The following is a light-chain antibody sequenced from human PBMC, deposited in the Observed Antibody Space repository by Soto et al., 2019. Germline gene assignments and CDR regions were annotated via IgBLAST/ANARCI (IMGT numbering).Light chain of an antibody. Sequence: QPALTQPRSVSGSPGQSVTISCTGTSNDVGGYDYVSWYQQHPGKAPKLIIYDVSKRPSGVPDRFSGSKSGNTASLTISGLQAEDEADYYCCSYAGTYSYVFGTGTKVTVL. CDR2: DVS. V-gene: IGLV2-11*01. CDR1: SNDVGGYDY. CDR3: CSYAGTYSYV. J-gene: IGLJ1*01.